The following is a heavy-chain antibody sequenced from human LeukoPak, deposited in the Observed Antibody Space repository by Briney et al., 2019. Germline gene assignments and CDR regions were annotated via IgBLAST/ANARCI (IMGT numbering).Heavy chain of an antibody. J-gene: IGHJ4*02. CDR3: ARAPPLYGSGSYDY. CDR1: GFTFSSYW. D-gene: IGHD3-10*01. V-gene: IGHV3-7*01. CDR2: IKQDGREK. Sequence: PGGSLRLSCAASGFTFSSYWMSWVRQAPGKGLEWVANIKQDGREKYYVDSVKGRFTISRDNAKHSLYLQMNSLRAEDTAVYYCARAPPLYGSGSYDYWGQGTLVTVSS.